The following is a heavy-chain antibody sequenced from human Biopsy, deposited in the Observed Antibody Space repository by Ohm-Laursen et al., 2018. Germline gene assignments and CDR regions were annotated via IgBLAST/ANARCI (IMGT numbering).Heavy chain of an antibody. Sequence: GASGKVSCKASGYSFSTYDVNWVRQARGQGLEWMGWMIPSSGKAGYAQSVQGRVTLTMNTSISTAYMELSGLRSEDTAVYLCARGYSRRVSIFEASIYWFDTWGQGTLVTVSS. D-gene: IGHD6-6*01. CDR1: GYSFSTYD. V-gene: IGHV1-8*01. CDR2: MIPSSGKA. J-gene: IGHJ5*02. CDR3: ARGYSRRVSIFEASIYWFDT.